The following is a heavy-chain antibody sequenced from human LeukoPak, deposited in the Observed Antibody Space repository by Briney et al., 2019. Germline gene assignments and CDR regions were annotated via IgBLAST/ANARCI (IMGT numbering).Heavy chain of an antibody. CDR2: ISYDEDNK. CDR3: ASGYTYYYGSGSYH. Sequence: PGGSLRLSCAASGFPFSYYSMHWVRQAPGKGLEWVAVISYDEDNKYYADSVKGRFAISRDNSKDTLYLQMNSLRAGDTAVYYCASGYTYYYGSGSYHWGQGTLVTVSS. V-gene: IGHV3-30*09. CDR1: GFPFSYYS. J-gene: IGHJ4*02. D-gene: IGHD3-10*01.